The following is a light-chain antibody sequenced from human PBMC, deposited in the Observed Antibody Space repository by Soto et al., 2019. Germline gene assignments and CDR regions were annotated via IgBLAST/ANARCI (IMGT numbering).Light chain of an antibody. CDR2: GAS. V-gene: IGKV3-20*01. Sequence: EIVLTQSPGTLSLSPGERATLSCRSSQSVNNNYLASYQQKRGQAPRLLVYGASTMATGIPDRFSGRVSGTDFTLTIRRLEPEDFAVYYCQQYGRSLTFGGGTKVEIK. CDR3: QQYGRSLT. CDR1: QSVNNNY. J-gene: IGKJ4*01.